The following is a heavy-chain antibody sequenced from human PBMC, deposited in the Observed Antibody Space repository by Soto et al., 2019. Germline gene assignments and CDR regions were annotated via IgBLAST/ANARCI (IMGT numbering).Heavy chain of an antibody. D-gene: IGHD3-10*01. J-gene: IGHJ5*02. Sequence: SGGSLRLSCAASGFTFSNYAMSWVRQAQGKGLEWVAGISGSGAGTKYADSVKGRVTISRDISKNTVYLQMNSLRAEDTAVYYCAKDLSQYGSGSYYNGGWFDPWGREPWSPSPQ. CDR1: GFTFSNYA. CDR3: AKDLSQYGSGSYYNGGWFDP. CDR2: ISGSGAGT. V-gene: IGHV3-23*01.